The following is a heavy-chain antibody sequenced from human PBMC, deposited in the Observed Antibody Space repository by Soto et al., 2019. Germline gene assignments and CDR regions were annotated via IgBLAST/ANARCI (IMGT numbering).Heavy chain of an antibody. CDR1: GFTFSSYG. Sequence: QVQLVESGGGVVQPGRSLRLSCAASGFTFSSYGMHWVRQAPGKGLEWVAVIWYDGSNKYYADSVKGRFTISRDNSKNTLYLQMNSLRAEDTAAYYCARGGTKFSFDYWGQGTLVTVSS. CDR2: IWYDGSNK. V-gene: IGHV3-33*01. CDR3: ARGGTKFSFDY. J-gene: IGHJ4*02.